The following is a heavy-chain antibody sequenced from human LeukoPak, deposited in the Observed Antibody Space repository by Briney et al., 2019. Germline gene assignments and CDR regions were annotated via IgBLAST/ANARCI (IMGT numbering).Heavy chain of an antibody. CDR1: GGSISSYY. D-gene: IGHD2-2*01. CDR2: IYYSGST. J-gene: IGHJ2*01. CDR3: ARDALLWPHWYFDL. Sequence: PSETLSLTCTVSGGSISSYYWSWIRQPPGKGLEWIGYIYYSGSTNYNPSLKSRVTISVDTSKNQFSLKLSSVTAADTAVYYCARDALLWPHWYFDLWGRGTLVTVSS. V-gene: IGHV4-59*01.